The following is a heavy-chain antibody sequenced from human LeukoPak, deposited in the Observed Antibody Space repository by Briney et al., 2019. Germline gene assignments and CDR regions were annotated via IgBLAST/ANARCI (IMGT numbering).Heavy chain of an antibody. V-gene: IGHV1-69*04. Sequence: ASVKVSCKASGGTFSSYAISWVRQAPGQGLEWTGRIIPILGIANYAQKSQGRVTITADKSTSTAYMELSSLRSEDTAVYYCARENYYYDSSGYGDYWGQGTLVTVSS. CDR3: ARENYYYDSSGYGDY. J-gene: IGHJ4*02. CDR2: IIPILGIA. CDR1: GGTFSSYA. D-gene: IGHD3-22*01.